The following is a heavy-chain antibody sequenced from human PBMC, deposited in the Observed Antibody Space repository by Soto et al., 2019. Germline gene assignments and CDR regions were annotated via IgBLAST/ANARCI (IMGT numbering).Heavy chain of an antibody. D-gene: IGHD6-13*01. CDR2: VRNKANRYST. CDR1: GFTLSDRY. V-gene: IGHV3-72*01. Sequence: EVKLVESGGGLVQTGGSLRLSCAASGFTLSDRYMDWVRQAPGKGLEWVGRVRNKANRYSTEYAASVKGRFTISIDDAXNGXYLQMNILKTEDTAVYYCARSGWDSRTWCDDAFDIWGQGTMVTVSS. J-gene: IGHJ3*02. CDR3: ARSGWDSRTWCDDAFDI.